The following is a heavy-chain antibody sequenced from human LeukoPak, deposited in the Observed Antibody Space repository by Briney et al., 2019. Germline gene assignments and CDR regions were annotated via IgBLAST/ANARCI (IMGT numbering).Heavy chain of an antibody. J-gene: IGHJ4*02. V-gene: IGHV3-30-3*01. CDR1: GFTFSSYV. Sequence: GGSLRLSCAASGFTFSSYVMHWVRQAPGKGLEWVAVISYDGSNDYYADSVKGRFTISRDNSKNTLYLLMNSLRVEDTAVYYCAISPAVGIAGGYWGQGTLVTVSS. CDR2: ISYDGSND. D-gene: IGHD6-13*01. CDR3: AISPAVGIAGGY.